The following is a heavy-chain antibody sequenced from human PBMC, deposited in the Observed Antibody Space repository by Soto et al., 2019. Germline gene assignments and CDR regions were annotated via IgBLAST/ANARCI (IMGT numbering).Heavy chain of an antibody. CDR3: AKTGETGPLKNNWFDP. CDR1: GYTFSSYA. V-gene: IGHV3-23*04. Sequence: VQLVQSGAEVKKPGASVKVSCKASGYTFSSYAMSWVRQAPGKGLEWVSAISGSGGSTYYADSVKGRFTISRVNSKNTLYLQMNSLRAEDTAVYYCAKTGETGPLKNNWFDPWGQGTLVTVSS. CDR2: ISGSGGST. J-gene: IGHJ5*02.